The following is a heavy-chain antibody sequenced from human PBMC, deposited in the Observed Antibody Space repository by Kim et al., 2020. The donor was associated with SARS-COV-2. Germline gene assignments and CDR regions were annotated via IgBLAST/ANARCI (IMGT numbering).Heavy chain of an antibody. D-gene: IGHD6-19*01. J-gene: IGHJ5*02. Sequence: ASVKVSCKASGYTFTSYDINWVRQATGQGLEWMGWMNPNSGNTGYAQKFQGRVTMTRNTSISTAYMELSSLRPRAGDNWFDPWGQGTLVTGSS. V-gene: IGHV1-8*01. CDR3: P. CDR2: MNPNSGNT. CDR1: GYTFTSYD.